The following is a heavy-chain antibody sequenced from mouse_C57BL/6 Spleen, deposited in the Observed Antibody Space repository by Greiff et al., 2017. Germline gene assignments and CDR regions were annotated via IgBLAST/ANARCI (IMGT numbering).Heavy chain of an antibody. V-gene: IGHV5-6*01. CDR3: ARLWDEYFDV. Sequence: EVKLQESGGDLVKPGGSLKLSCAASGFTFSSYGMSWVRQTPAKRLEWVATISSGGSSTYYPDSVKGRFTISRDNAKNTLYLQMGSLKSEDTAMYYCARLWDEYFDVWGTGTTVTVSS. D-gene: IGHD4-1*01. CDR1: GFTFSSYG. CDR2: ISSGGSST. J-gene: IGHJ1*03.